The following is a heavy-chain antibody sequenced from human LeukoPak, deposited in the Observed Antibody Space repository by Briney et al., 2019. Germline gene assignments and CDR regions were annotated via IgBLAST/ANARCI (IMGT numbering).Heavy chain of an antibody. CDR1: GGSISSGGYY. Sequence: SETLSLTCTVSGGSISSGGYYWSWIRQHPGKGLEWIGYIYYSGSTYYNPSLKSRVTISVDTSKNQFSLKLSSVTAAGTAVYYCARAGWELQDGWFDPWGQGTLVTVSS. V-gene: IGHV4-31*03. J-gene: IGHJ5*02. CDR3: ARAGWELQDGWFDP. CDR2: IYYSGST. D-gene: IGHD1-26*01.